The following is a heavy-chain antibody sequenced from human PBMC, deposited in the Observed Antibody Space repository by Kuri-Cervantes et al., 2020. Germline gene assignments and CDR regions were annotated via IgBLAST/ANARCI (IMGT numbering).Heavy chain of an antibody. D-gene: IGHD6-19*01. J-gene: IGHJ2*01. Sequence: ASVKVSCKASGYTFTSYYMHWVRQAPGQGLEWMGIINPSGGSTSYAQKFQGRVTITGDTSASTVYMELSSLRSEDTAVYYCARGSYSSGWSPHTYWYFDLWGRGTLVTVSS. V-gene: IGHV1-46*01. CDR3: ARGSYSSGWSPHTYWYFDL. CDR2: INPSGGST. CDR1: GYTFTSYY.